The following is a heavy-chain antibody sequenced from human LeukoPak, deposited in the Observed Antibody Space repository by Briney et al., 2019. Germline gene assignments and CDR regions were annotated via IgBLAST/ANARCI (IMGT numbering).Heavy chain of an antibody. Sequence: GGSLRLSCVVSGFTFSNYAMSWVRQAPGKGLEWVSAMSGSGGSTNYADSAKGRFTISRDNFKNTLYLQMNSLRAEDTAVYYCAKDRGVIFDSYFDYWGQGTLVTVSS. CDR3: AKDRGVIFDSYFDY. J-gene: IGHJ4*02. CDR2: MSGSGGST. V-gene: IGHV3-23*01. CDR1: GFTFSNYA. D-gene: IGHD3/OR15-3a*01.